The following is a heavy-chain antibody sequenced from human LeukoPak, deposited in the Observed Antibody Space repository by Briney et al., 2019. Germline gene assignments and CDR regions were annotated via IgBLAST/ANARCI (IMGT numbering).Heavy chain of an antibody. CDR3: ARGIDI. J-gene: IGHJ3*02. CDR1: GFTFSTYA. CDR2: ISNSGRI. Sequence: GGSVRLPCATSGFTFSTYAFSWVRQAPGKGLEWVADISNSGRIHYADSVKGRFTISRDNAKNSLYLQMNSLRAEDTAIYYCARGIDIWGQGTMVTVSS. V-gene: IGHV3-23*01.